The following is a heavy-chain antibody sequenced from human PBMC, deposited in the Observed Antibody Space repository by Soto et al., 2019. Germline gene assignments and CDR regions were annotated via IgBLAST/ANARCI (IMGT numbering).Heavy chain of an antibody. V-gene: IGHV4-61*01. D-gene: IGHD3-22*01. CDR1: GGSVSSGSYY. CDR3: ARAWARGYDSSGYYTGHAFDI. J-gene: IGHJ3*02. CDR2: IYYSGST. Sequence: SETLSLTCTVSGGSVSSGSYYWSWIRQPPGKGLEWIGYIYYSGSTNYNPSLKSRVTISVDTSKNQFSLKLSSVTAADTAVYYCARAWARGYDSSGYYTGHAFDIWGQGTMVTVSS.